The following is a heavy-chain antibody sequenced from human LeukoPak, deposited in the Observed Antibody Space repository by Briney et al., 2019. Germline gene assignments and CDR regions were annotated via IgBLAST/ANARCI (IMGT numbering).Heavy chain of an antibody. Sequence: PGGSLRLSCVASGFTFSSYWMTWVRQAPGKGLEWVASIKPDGGEKFYVDSVKGRFTISRDNAKNSLYLQMNSLRAEDTAVYYCARERDGSAVADFDAFDIWGQGTMVTVSS. CDR2: IKPDGGEK. D-gene: IGHD6-19*01. CDR3: ARERDGSAVADFDAFDI. V-gene: IGHV3-7*01. J-gene: IGHJ3*02. CDR1: GFTFSSYW.